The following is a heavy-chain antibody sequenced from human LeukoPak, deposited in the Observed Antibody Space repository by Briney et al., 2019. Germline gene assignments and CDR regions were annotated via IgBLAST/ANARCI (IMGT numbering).Heavy chain of an antibody. Sequence: SETPSLTCTVSGGSISSYYWSWLREPPGKGLEWIGYIYYSGSTNYNPSLKSRVTISVDTSKNQFSLKLSSVTAADTAVYYCASTTVTTGGVDYWGQGTLVTVSS. CDR1: GGSISSYY. V-gene: IGHV4-59*01. J-gene: IGHJ4*02. CDR2: IYYSGST. D-gene: IGHD4-17*01. CDR3: ASTTVTTGGVDY.